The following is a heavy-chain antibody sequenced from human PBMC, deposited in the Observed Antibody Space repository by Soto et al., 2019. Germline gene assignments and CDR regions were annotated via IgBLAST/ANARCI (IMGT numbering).Heavy chain of an antibody. CDR2: IYYSGST. CDR3: ARGPSLFSFDFDY. Sequence: PSETLSLTCTVSGGSISSYYWSWIRQPPGKGLEWIGYIYYSGSTNYNPSLKSRVTISVDTSKNQFSLKLSSVTAADTAVYYCARGPSLFSFDFDYWGQGTLVTVSS. V-gene: IGHV4-59*01. D-gene: IGHD2-21*01. J-gene: IGHJ4*02. CDR1: GGSISSYY.